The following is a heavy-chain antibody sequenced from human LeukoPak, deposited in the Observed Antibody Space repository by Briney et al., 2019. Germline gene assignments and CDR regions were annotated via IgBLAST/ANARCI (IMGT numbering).Heavy chain of an antibody. CDR3: AKTRTYYDRDDAFDI. J-gene: IGHJ3*02. Sequence: GGSLRLSCTVSGFTVSSNSMSWVRQAPGKGLEWVSAISGSGGSTYYADSVKGRFTISRDNSKNTLYLQMNSLRAEDTAVYYCAKTRTYYDRDDAFDIWGQGTMVTVSS. CDR1: GFTVSSNS. V-gene: IGHV3-23*01. CDR2: ISGSGGST. D-gene: IGHD3-22*01.